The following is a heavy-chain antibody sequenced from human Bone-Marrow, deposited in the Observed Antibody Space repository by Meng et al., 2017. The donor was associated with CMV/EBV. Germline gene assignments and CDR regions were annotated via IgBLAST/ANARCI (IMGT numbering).Heavy chain of an antibody. J-gene: IGHJ4*02. CDR1: GGSFSGYY. CDR3: ARGVPAAGR. V-gene: IGHV4-34*01. Sequence: SETLSLTCAVYGGSFSGYYWSWIRQPPGKGLEWIGEINHSGSTNYNPSLKGRVTISVDTSKNQFSLKLSSVTAADTAVYYCARGVPAAGRWGQGTLVTVSS. D-gene: IGHD2-2*01. CDR2: INHSGST.